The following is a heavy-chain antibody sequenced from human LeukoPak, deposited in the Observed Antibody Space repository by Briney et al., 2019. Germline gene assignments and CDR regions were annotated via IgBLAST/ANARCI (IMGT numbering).Heavy chain of an antibody. V-gene: IGHV1-69*01. CDR2: IIPIFGTA. CDR3: AREISMVRGIDY. J-gene: IGHJ4*02. Sequence: SVKVSCKASGGTFSSYAISWVRQAPGQGLEWMGGIIPIFGTANYAQKFQGRVTITADESTSTAYMELSSLRSEDTAVYYCAREISMVRGIDYWGQGTLLTVSS. CDR1: GGTFSSYA. D-gene: IGHD3-10*01.